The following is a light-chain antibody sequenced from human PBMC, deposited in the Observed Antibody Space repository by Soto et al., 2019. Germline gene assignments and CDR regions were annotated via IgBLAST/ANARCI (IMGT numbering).Light chain of an antibody. V-gene: IGKV3-20*01. CDR3: QQYANSPFT. CDR1: QSVSSNY. CDR2: GAS. Sequence: EIVLTQSPGTLPLSPGERATLSCRASQSVSSNYLVWYPQKPGQAPRPLIYGASSRATGIPDRFSGSGSGTDFTLTISRLEPEDFAVYYCQQYANSPFTFGQGTKLVIK. J-gene: IGKJ2*01.